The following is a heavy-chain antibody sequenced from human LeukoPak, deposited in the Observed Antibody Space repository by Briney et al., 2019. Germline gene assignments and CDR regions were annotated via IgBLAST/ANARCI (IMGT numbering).Heavy chain of an antibody. J-gene: IGHJ4*02. CDR1: GFTVSSNY. Sequence: PGGSLRLSCAASGFTVSSNYMSWVRQAPGKGLEWVSVIYSGGSTYYADSVKGRFTISRDDSKNTLYVQMNSLKTEDTAVYYCTTEIRWEANHLDYGGREPWSPSPQ. CDR2: IYSGGST. V-gene: IGHV3-66*01. D-gene: IGHD1-26*01. CDR3: TTEIRWEANHLDY.